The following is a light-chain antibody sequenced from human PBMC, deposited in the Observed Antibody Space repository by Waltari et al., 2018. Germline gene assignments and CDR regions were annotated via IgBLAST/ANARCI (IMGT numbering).Light chain of an antibody. J-gene: IGKJ4*01. CDR1: QSIANKS. Sequence: EIVLTQSPGTLSLSPGARATLSCRASQSIANKSVTWYRQRPGQPPSLLIFGASTRASGVPDRFSGSGFGTEFTLTISRLEPEDFAVYYCQQYGTSVTFGGGTKLEIK. CDR3: QQYGTSVT. CDR2: GAS. V-gene: IGKV3-20*01.